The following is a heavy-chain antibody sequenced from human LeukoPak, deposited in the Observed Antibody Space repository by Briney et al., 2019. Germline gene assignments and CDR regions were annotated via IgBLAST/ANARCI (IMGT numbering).Heavy chain of an antibody. V-gene: IGHV4-31*03. CDR1: GGSISSGGYY. J-gene: IGHJ4*02. D-gene: IGHD3-22*01. Sequence: PSETLSLTCTVSGGSISSGGYYWSWIRQHPGKGLEWIGYIYYSGSTYYNPSLKSRVTISVDTSKNQFSLKQSSVTAADTAVYYCARGGAHYYYDSSGYYPFDYWGQGTLVTVSS. CDR3: ARGGAHYYYDSSGYYPFDY. CDR2: IYYSGST.